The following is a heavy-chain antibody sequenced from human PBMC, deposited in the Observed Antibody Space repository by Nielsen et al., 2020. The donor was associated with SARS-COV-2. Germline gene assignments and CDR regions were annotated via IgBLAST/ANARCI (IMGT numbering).Heavy chain of an antibody. CDR3: ASPGASGYFDY. Sequence: GESLKISCAASGFTFSSYSMNWVRQAPGKGLEWVSYISSSSSTIYYADSVKGRFTISRHNSKNTLYLQMNSLRAEDTAVYYCASPGASGYFDYWGQGTLVTVSS. V-gene: IGHV3-48*01. CDR1: GFTFSSYS. J-gene: IGHJ4*02. CDR2: ISSSSSTI. D-gene: IGHD6-25*01.